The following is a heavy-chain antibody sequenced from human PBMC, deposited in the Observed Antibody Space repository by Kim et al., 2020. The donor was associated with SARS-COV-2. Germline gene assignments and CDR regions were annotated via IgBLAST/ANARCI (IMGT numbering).Heavy chain of an antibody. D-gene: IGHD3-9*01. CDR3: AREQNYDILTGYYTTGGFDY. V-gene: IGHV1-3*01. Sequence: ASVKVSCKASGYTFTSYAMHWVRQAPGQRLEWMGWINAGNGNTKYSQKFQGRVTITRDTSASTAYMELSSLRSEDTAVYYCAREQNYDILTGYYTTGGFDYWGQGTLVAVSS. J-gene: IGHJ4*02. CDR1: GYTFTSYA. CDR2: INAGNGNT.